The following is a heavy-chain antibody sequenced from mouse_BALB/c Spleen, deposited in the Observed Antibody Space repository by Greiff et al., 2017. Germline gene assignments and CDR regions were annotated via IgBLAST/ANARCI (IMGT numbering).Heavy chain of an antibody. D-gene: IGHD1-1*01. CDR3: ARPPVITTVVPYFDY. J-gene: IGHJ2*01. CDR2: IDPANGNT. Sequence: EVQLVESGAELVKPGASVKLSCTASGFNIKDTYMHWVKQRPEQGLEWIGRIDPANGNTKYDPKFQGKATITADTSSNTAYLQLSSLTSEDTAVYYCARPPVITTVVPYFDYWGQGTTLTVSS. V-gene: IGHV14-3*02. CDR1: GFNIKDTY.